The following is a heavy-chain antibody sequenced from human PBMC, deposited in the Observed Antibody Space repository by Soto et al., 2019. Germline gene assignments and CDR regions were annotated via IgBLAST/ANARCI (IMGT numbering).Heavy chain of an antibody. CDR3: ARDPSSYGSGSSPHFDY. D-gene: IGHD3-10*01. J-gene: IGHJ4*02. CDR2: ISYDGSNK. CDR1: GFTFSSYA. Sequence: GGSLRLSCAASGFTFSSYAMHWVRQAPGKGLEWVAVISYDGSNKYYADSVKGRFTISRDNSKNTLYLQMNSLRAEDTAVYYCARDPSSYGSGSSPHFDYWGQGTLVTVSS. V-gene: IGHV3-30-3*01.